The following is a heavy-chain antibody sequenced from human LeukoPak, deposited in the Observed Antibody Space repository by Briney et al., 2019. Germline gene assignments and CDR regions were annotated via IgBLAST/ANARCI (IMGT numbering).Heavy chain of an antibody. CDR3: ARGYDFWSGYYCDY. Sequence: PGGSLRLSCAASGFTFSTYSMNWVRQAPGKGLEWVSCISGSGSFIYYADSLKGRFTVSRDNAKNSLYLQTNSLRAEDTAMYYCARGYDFWSGYYCDYWGQGTLVTVSS. CDR2: ISGSGSFI. V-gene: IGHV3-21*01. J-gene: IGHJ4*02. CDR1: GFTFSTYS. D-gene: IGHD3-3*01.